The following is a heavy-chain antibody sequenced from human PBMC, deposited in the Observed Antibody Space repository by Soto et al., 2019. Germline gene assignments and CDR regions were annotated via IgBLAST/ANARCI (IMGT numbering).Heavy chain of an antibody. Sequence: QITLKESGPSLMKPTQTLTLTCSFSGFSLSTSGVGVGWIRQPPGKALEWLALIYWDDDKRYSPSLKSRLTITKDTSKNRVVLPMTNMDPVDTATYYCAHSLDGTFDNWGQGTLVTVSS. J-gene: IGHJ4*02. D-gene: IGHD3-3*01. V-gene: IGHV2-5*02. CDR3: AHSLDGTFDN. CDR2: IYWDDDK. CDR1: GFSLSTSGVG.